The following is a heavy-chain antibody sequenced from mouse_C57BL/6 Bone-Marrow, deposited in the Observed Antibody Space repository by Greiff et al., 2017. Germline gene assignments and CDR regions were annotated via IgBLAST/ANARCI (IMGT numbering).Heavy chain of an antibody. CDR2: ISDGGSYT. CDR3: ARVRYYGSHWYFDV. V-gene: IGHV5-4*01. CDR1: GFTFSSYA. Sequence: EVHLVESGGGLVKPGGSLKLSCAASGFTFSSYAMSWVRQTPEKRLEWVATISDGGSYTYYPDNVKGRFTISRDNAKNNLYLQMSHLKSEDTAMYYCARVRYYGSHWYFDVWGTGTTVTVSS. J-gene: IGHJ1*03. D-gene: IGHD1-1*01.